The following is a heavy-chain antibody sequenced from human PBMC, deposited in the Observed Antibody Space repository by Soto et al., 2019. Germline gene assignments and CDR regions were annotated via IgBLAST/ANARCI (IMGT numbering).Heavy chain of an antibody. CDR3: ARGDEGYCSGGSCFYYYYYYGMDV. Sequence: AAVKVSCKASGGTFSSYAIRWVRQAPGQGLEWMGGIIPIFGTANYAQKFQGRVTITADESTSTAYMELSSLRSEDTAVYYCARGDEGYCSGGSCFYYYYYYGMDVWGQGTTVTVSS. D-gene: IGHD2-15*01. J-gene: IGHJ6*02. V-gene: IGHV1-69*13. CDR1: GGTFSSYA. CDR2: IIPIFGTA.